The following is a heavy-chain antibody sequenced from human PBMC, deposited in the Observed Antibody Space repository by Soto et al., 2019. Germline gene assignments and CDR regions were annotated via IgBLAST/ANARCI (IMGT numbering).Heavy chain of an antibody. J-gene: IGHJ6*02. CDR3: ARGVVGATGYYYYGMDV. CDR1: GFTFSSYA. Sequence: GGSLRLSCAASGFTFSSYAMHWVRQAPGKGLEWVAVISYDGNNKYYADSVKGRFTISRDNSKNTLYLQMNSLRAEDTAVYYCARGVVGATGYYYYGMDVWGQGTTVTVAS. V-gene: IGHV3-30-3*01. D-gene: IGHD1-26*01. CDR2: ISYDGNNK.